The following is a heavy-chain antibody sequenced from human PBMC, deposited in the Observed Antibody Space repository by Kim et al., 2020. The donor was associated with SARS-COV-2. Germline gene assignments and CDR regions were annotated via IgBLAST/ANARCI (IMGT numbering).Heavy chain of an antibody. CDR1: GGSFSGYY. D-gene: IGHD6-13*01. CDR3: ARRGAAAAVRWFDP. Sequence: SETLSLTCAVYGGSFSGYYWSWIRQPPGKGLEWIGEINHSGSTNYNPSLKSRVTISVDTSKNQFSLKLSSVTAADTAVYYCARRGAAAAVRWFDPWGQGTLVTVSS. CDR2: INHSGST. V-gene: IGHV4-34*01. J-gene: IGHJ5*02.